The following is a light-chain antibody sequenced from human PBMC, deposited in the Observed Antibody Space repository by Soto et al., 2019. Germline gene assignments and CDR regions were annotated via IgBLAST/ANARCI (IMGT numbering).Light chain of an antibody. CDR1: QSVSDR. CDR3: QQYADWPKT. CDR2: AAS. J-gene: IGKJ1*01. Sequence: EIVMTQSPATXAXXPXXXXXXXXRASQSVSDRVVWYQQKSGQAPSLLIYAASTRAAGVPARFSGSGSGTEFTLTISSLQSEDFAVYFCQQYADWPKTFGQGTKVDIK. V-gene: IGKV3-15*01.